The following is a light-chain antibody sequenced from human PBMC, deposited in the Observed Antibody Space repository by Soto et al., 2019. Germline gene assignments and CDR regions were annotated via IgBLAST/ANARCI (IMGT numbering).Light chain of an antibody. CDR2: DTS. V-gene: IGKV3-15*01. CDR3: QQYNNWPPIT. CDR1: QSVSIK. Sequence: EIVMTQPPATLSVSPGERATLSCRASQSVSIKLAWYQQKPGQAPRLXXYDTSTRANGIPARFSGSGSGTELTLTISSLQSEDFAVYYCQQYNNWPPITFGQGTRLEIK. J-gene: IGKJ5*01.